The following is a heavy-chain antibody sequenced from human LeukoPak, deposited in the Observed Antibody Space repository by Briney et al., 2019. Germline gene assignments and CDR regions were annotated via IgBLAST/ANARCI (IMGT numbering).Heavy chain of an antibody. CDR2: INYSGSS. D-gene: IGHD1-14*01. CDR1: GGSISSGDVF. CDR3: ARAELS. V-gene: IGHV4-30-4*01. J-gene: IGHJ5*02. Sequence: PSQTLSLTCTVSGGSISSGDVFWSWIRQPPGKGLEWIGYINYSGSSYYNPSPKSRVTISVDTSKNQFSLKLSSVTAADTAVYYCARAELSWGQGTLVTVSS.